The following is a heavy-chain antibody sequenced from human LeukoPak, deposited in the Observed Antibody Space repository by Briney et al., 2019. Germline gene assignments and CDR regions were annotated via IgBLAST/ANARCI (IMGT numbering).Heavy chain of an antibody. V-gene: IGHV3-23*01. J-gene: IGHJ6*03. D-gene: IGHD3-9*01. CDR1: GFTFSSYA. CDR2: ISGSGGST. CDR3: AKGSPAEYYDILTGYYNPYYYYMDV. Sequence: HPGGSLRLSCAASGFTFSSYAMSWVRQAPGKGLEWVSAISGSGGSTYYADSVKGRFTISRDNSKNTLYLQMNSLRAEDTAVYYCAKGSPAEYYDILTGYYNPYYYYMDVWGKGTTVTVSS.